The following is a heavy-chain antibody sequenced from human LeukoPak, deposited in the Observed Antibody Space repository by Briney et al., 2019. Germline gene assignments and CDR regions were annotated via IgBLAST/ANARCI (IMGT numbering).Heavy chain of an antibody. CDR1: GFTFSNAW. CDR2: TYSGGST. J-gene: IGHJ4*02. CDR3: ARGVYSSSWPYYFDY. V-gene: IGHV3-53*01. Sequence: GGSLRLSCAASGFTFSNAWMSWVRQAPGKGLEWVSDTYSGGSTYYADSVKGRFTISRDNSKNTLYLQMNSLRAEDTAVYYCARGVYSSSWPYYFDYWGQGTLVTVSS. D-gene: IGHD6-13*01.